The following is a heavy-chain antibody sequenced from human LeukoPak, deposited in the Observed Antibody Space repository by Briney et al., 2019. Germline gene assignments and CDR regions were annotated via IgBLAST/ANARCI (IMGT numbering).Heavy chain of an antibody. CDR2: IYYSGST. V-gene: IGHV4-39*07. D-gene: IGHD3-22*01. Sequence: SETLSLTCTVSGGSISSSSYSWGWIRQPPGKGLEWIGSIYYSGSTYYNPSLKSRVTISVDRSKNQFSLKLSSVTAADTAVYYCARAPDYDSSDYFDYWGQGTLVTVSS. J-gene: IGHJ4*02. CDR1: GGSISSSSYS. CDR3: ARAPDYDSSDYFDY.